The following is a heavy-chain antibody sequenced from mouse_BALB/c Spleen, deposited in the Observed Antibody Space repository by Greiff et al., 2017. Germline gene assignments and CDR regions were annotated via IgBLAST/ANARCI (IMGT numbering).Heavy chain of an antibody. D-gene: IGHD1-1*01. Sequence: EVQLQESGAELVKPGASVKLSCTASGFNIKDTYMHWVKQRPEQGLEWIGRIDPANGNTKYDPKFQGKATITADTSSNTAYLQLSSLTSEDTAVYYCARPLFDNGSSPYYFDYWGQGTTLTVSS. CDR2: IDPANGNT. V-gene: IGHV14-3*02. CDR3: ARPLFDNGSSPYYFDY. CDR1: GFNIKDTY. J-gene: IGHJ2*01.